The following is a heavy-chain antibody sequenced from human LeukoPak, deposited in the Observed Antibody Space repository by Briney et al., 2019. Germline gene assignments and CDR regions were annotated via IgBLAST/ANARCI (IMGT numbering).Heavy chain of an antibody. Sequence: GGSLRLSCAASGFTFSSNAMSWVRQAPGKGLEWVSAISGSGDSTFYADSVKGRFTISSDNSKNTLYLQMNSLRAEDTAVYYCASGTIVGARGADNWGQGTLVTVSS. D-gene: IGHD1-26*01. J-gene: IGHJ4*02. CDR2: ISGSGDST. V-gene: IGHV3-23*01. CDR3: ASGTIVGARGADN. CDR1: GFTFSSNA.